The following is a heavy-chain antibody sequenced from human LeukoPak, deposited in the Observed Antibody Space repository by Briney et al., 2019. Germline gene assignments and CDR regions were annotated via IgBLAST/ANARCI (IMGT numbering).Heavy chain of an antibody. CDR2: TYTSGRT. J-gene: IGHJ4*02. V-gene: IGHV4-4*07. CDR3: ASKGLDYSSGWAFDY. CDR1: GRSISSYY. Sequence: PSETLSLTCTGSGRSISSYYWSWLRQPAGKGLEWVVRTYTSGRTNYTPSLKSRVTMSVDTSKNQFSLKPSSVTAADTAVYYCASKGLDYSSGWAFDYWGQGPLVTVSS. D-gene: IGHD6-19*01.